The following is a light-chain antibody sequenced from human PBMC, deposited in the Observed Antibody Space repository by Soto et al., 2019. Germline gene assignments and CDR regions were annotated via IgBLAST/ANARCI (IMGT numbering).Light chain of an antibody. CDR2: AAS. V-gene: IGKV3-20*01. CDR3: QQYGSSPRT. J-gene: IGKJ1*01. CDR1: QSVSSNY. Sequence: EIVLTQSPGTLSLSPGERATLSCRASQSVSSNYLGWYQQRPGQAPRLLIYAASSRATGIPDRFSGSGSGTDFTLTISRLEPEDFAVYYCQQYGSSPRTFGRGTQGGYQ.